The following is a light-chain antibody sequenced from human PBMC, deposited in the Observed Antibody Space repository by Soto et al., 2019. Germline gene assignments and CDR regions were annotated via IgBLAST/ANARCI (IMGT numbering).Light chain of an antibody. CDR1: QNINDW. Sequence: DIQMTQSPPTLSASVGDRITITCRASQNINDWLVWYQQKPGKAPKLLIYKASTFESGVPSRISGSGSGTGFARTITTLQCEDCASYSCQQYNDYPFCFGKGNKVDSK. V-gene: IGKV1-5*03. J-gene: IGKJ2*03. CDR2: KAS. CDR3: QQYNDYPFC.